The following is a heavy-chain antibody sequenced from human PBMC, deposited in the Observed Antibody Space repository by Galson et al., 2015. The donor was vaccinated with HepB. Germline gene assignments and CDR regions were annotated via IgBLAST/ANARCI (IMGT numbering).Heavy chain of an antibody. V-gene: IGHV3-30-3*01. CDR2: ISYDGSNK. Sequence: SLRLSCAASGFTFSSYAMHWVRQAPGKGLEWVAVISYDGSNKYYSDSVKGRFTISRDNSKNTLYLQMNSLRAEDTAVYYCAREYPQYYYDSSGYFGAFDIWGQGTMVTVSS. CDR3: AREYPQYYYDSSGYFGAFDI. J-gene: IGHJ3*02. CDR1: GFTFSSYA. D-gene: IGHD3-22*01.